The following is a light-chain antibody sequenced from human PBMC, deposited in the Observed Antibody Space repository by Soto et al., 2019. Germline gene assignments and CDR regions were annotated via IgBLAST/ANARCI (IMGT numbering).Light chain of an antibody. CDR1: SSDVGGYNY. V-gene: IGLV2-8*01. J-gene: IGLJ2*01. Sequence: QSALTQPPSASGSPGQSVTISCTGTSSDVGGYNYVSWYQQHPVKAPKLMIYEVSKRPSGVPDRFSGSKSGNTASLTVSGLQAEDEADYYCSSYAGSNHLVFGGGTKLTVL. CDR2: EVS. CDR3: SSYAGSNHLV.